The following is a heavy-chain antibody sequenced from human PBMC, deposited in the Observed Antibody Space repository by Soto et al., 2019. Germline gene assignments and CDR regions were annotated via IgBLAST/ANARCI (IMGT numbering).Heavy chain of an antibody. V-gene: IGHV3-30*18. D-gene: IGHD2-15*01. J-gene: IGHJ4*02. CDR1: GFTFSSYG. CDR2: ISYDGSNK. CDR3: AKGGSRARIVDY. Sequence: QVQLVESGGGGVQPGRSLRLSCAASGFTFSSYGMHWVRQAPGKGLEWVAVISYDGSNKYYADSVKGRFTISRDNSKNTLYLQMNSLRAEDTAVYYCAKGGSRARIVDYWGQGTLVTVSS.